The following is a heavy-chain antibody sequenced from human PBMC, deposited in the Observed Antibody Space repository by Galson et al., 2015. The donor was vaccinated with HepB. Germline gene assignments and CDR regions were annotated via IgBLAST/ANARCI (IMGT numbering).Heavy chain of an antibody. D-gene: IGHD5-12*01. Sequence: SLRLSCAASGFTFNNFAMNWVRQAPGRGLEWVSSISGSASDTYYADSVKGRFTISRDNSRNTLYLQINSLRADDTAIYYCTKRKRDITEPGTFFDYWGQGTLVTVSS. CDR2: ISGSASDT. CDR3: TKRKRDITEPGTFFDY. V-gene: IGHV3-23*01. J-gene: IGHJ4*02. CDR1: GFTFNNFA.